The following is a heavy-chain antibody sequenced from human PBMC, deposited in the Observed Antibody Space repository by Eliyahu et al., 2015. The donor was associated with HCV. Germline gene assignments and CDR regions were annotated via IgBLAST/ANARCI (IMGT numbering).Heavy chain of an antibody. Sequence: EVQLLESXGGLVQPGXSLXXSXAAXGFXFSSEAMSWVRQAPGKGVEWVSAISGSGTKTFYADSVKGRFTISRDNSLNTLHLQMNSLRADDTAIYYCAKATAEYSSSWYYYYYGMDVWGQGTTVTVSS. CDR1: GFXFSSEA. CDR3: AKATAEYSSSWYYYYYGMDV. V-gene: IGHV3-23*01. D-gene: IGHD6-13*01. CDR2: ISGSGTKT. J-gene: IGHJ6*02.